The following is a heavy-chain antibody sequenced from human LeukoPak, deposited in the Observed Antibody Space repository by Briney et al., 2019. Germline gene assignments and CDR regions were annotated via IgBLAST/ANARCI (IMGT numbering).Heavy chain of an antibody. CDR1: GYTFDGYY. CDR2: INPNTGGT. J-gene: IGHJ5*02. V-gene: IGHV1-2*02. CDR3: ATQFPAAIGRLEYRSGNWFDP. Sequence: ASVKVSCKASGYTFDGYYMHWVRQAPGQALEWMGRINPNTGGTNSAQKFQGRVTLTRDTSITTAYMELRRLRPDDTAVYYCATQFPAAIGRLEYRSGNWFDPWGQGTLVTVSS. D-gene: IGHD2-2*01.